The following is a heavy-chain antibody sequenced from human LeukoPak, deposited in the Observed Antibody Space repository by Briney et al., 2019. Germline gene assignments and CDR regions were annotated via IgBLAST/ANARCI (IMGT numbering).Heavy chain of an antibody. D-gene: IGHD1-20*01. Sequence: ASVKVSCKVSGYTLTELSMHWVRQAPGKGLEWMGGFDPEDGETIYAQKFQGRVTMTEDTSTDTAYMELSSLRPEDTAVYYCATRAVGITGPDSYFDYWGQGTLVTVSS. CDR3: ATRAVGITGPDSYFDY. V-gene: IGHV1-24*01. CDR2: FDPEDGET. CDR1: GYTLTELS. J-gene: IGHJ4*02.